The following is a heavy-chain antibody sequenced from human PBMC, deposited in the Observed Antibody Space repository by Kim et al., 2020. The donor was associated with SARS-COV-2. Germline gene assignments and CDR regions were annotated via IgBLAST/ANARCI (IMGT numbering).Heavy chain of an antibody. CDR1: GYTFTSYA. D-gene: IGHD5-18*01. V-gene: IGHV1-3*01. Sequence: ASVKVSCKASGYTFTSYAMHWVRQAPGQRLEWMGWINAGNGNTKYSQKFQGRVTITRDTSASTAYMELSSLRSEDTAVYYCAREGYSYGIPFHGMDVWGQGTTVTVSS. J-gene: IGHJ6*02. CDR3: AREGYSYGIPFHGMDV. CDR2: INAGNGNT.